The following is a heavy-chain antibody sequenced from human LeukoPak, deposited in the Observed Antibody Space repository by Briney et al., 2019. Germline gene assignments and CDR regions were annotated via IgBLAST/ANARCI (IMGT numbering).Heavy chain of an antibody. CDR1: GHTFTAYY. CDR2: INPSSGGT. Sequence: ASVKVSRKASGHTFTAYYMFWVRQAPGQGLEWMGWINPSSGGTNYAPKFQGRVTMTRDTSISTAYMELSSLRSDDTAVYFCATYYSDTSARDWGQGTLVTVSS. D-gene: IGHD3-10*01. CDR3: ATYYSDTSARD. J-gene: IGHJ4*02. V-gene: IGHV1-2*02.